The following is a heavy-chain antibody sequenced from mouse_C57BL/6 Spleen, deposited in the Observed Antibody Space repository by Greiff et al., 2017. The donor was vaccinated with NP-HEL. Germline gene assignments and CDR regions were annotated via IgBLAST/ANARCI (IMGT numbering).Heavy chain of an antibody. D-gene: IGHD1-1*01. Sequence: VKLQESGPELVKPGASVKISCKASGYAFSSSWMNWVKQRPGKGLEWIGRIYPGDGDTNYNGKFKGKATLTADKSSSTAYMQLSSLTSEDSAVYFCARWSTVVPFDYWGQGTTLTVSS. CDR2: IYPGDGDT. J-gene: IGHJ2*01. V-gene: IGHV1-82*01. CDR3: ARWSTVVPFDY. CDR1: GYAFSSSW.